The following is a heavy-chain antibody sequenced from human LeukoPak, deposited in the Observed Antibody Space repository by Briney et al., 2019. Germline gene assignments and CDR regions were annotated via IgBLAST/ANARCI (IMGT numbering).Heavy chain of an antibody. CDR1: GGSINNYY. CDR3: ARNVYSSGWYYFDF. CDR2: IYTSGST. Sequence: PSETLSLTCTVSGGSINNYYWSWIRQAAGKGLEWIGRIYTSGSTNYNPSLKSRVTMSVDTSKNQFSLKLSSVTAADTAVYYCARNVYSSGWYYFDFWGQGTLVTVSP. J-gene: IGHJ4*02. D-gene: IGHD6-19*01. V-gene: IGHV4-4*07.